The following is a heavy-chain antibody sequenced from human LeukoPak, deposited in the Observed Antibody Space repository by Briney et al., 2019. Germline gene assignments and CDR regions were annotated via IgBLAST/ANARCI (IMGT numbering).Heavy chain of an antibody. CDR3: ARSGSYANDAFDI. V-gene: IGHV4-4*07. CDR2: MYLSGNT. D-gene: IGHD1-26*01. J-gene: IGHJ3*02. CDR1: GGSISSHY. Sequence: PSETLSLTCTVSGGSISSHYWSWIRQPAGKGLEWIGRMYLSGNTNYNPSLKSRVTMSPDTSKNQFSLKLSSVTAADTAVYYCARSGSYANDAFDIWGQGTMVTVSS.